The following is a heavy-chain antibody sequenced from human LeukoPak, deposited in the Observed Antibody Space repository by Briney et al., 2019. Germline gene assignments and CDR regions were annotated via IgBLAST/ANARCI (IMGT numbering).Heavy chain of an antibody. CDR3: ARGPRLWFGEFYYYYGMDV. CDR1: GGSISSYY. CDR2: VYTDGGT. J-gene: IGHJ6*02. Sequence: SETLSLTCTVSGGSISSYYWSWIRQPAGRRLEWIGRVYTDGGTNYNPSLKSRVTISVDTSKNQFSLKLSSVTAADTAVYYCARGPRLWFGEFYYYYGMDVWGQGTTVTVSS. V-gene: IGHV4-4*07. D-gene: IGHD3-10*01.